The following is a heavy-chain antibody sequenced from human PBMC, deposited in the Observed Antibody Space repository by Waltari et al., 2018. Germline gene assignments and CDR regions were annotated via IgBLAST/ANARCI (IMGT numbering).Heavy chain of an antibody. J-gene: IGHJ4*02. CDR3: ATIYSYYFDY. CDR2: ISHSGRT. Sequence: QVQLQQWGAGLLQPSETLSLTCAVYGGSFSGYWGSWIRQPPGKGLEWIGEISHSGRTNYNPSLKSRVTISVDTPKNQFSLKLSSVTAADTAVYYCATIYSYYFDYWGQGTLVTVSS. V-gene: IGHV4-34*02. D-gene: IGHD2-15*01. CDR1: GGSFSGYW.